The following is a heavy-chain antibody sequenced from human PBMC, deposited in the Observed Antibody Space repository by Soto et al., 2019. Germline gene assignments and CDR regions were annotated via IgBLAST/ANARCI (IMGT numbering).Heavy chain of an antibody. V-gene: IGHV1-69*12. J-gene: IGHJ6*02. D-gene: IGHD3-22*01. CDR2: IIPIFGTA. Sequence: QVQLVQSGAEVKKPGSSVKVSCKASGGTFSSYAISWVRQAPGQGLEWMGGIIPIFGTADYAQKFQGRVKITADESTSTAYIELRSLRAEDTAVYYCASHYDSSSYYYYYGMDVWGQGTTVTVSS. CDR1: GGTFSSYA. CDR3: ASHYDSSSYYYYYGMDV.